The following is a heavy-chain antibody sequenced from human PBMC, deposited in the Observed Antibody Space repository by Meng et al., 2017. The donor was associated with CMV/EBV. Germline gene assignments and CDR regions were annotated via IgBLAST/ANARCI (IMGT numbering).Heavy chain of an antibody. CDR2: INPNSAGT. Sequence: VALVQSGAEVKKPGASVKVSCKASGYSFIGRYIHWVRQAPGQGLEWMGRINPNSAGTNYVEKFQGRVTMTRDTSNNIVYMGLTRLTSDDTAVYYCTRSWIDSFTPDFDYWGQGTLVTVSS. CDR1: GYSFIGRY. J-gene: IGHJ4*02. V-gene: IGHV1-2*06. CDR3: TRSWIDSFTPDFDY. D-gene: IGHD2-2*03.